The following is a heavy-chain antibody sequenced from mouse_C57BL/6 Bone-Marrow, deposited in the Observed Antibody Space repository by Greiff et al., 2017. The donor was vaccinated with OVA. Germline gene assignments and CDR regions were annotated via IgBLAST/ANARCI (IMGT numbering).Heavy chain of an antibody. J-gene: IGHJ2*01. CDR2: IDPNSGGT. D-gene: IGHD1-1*01. CDR1: GYTFTSYW. Sequence: VQLQQPGAELVKPGASVKLSCKASGYTFTSYWMHWVKQRPGRGLAWIGRIDPNSGGTKYNEKFKRKATLTVDNPSSTAYMQLSSLTSEDSAVCYWARGITTGLGDDWGKGTTLTVSS. V-gene: IGHV1-72*01. CDR3: ARGITTGLGDD.